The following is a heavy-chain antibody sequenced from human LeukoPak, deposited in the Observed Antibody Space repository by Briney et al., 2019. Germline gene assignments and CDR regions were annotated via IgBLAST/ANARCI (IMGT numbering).Heavy chain of an antibody. Sequence: GASGKLSCKASGYTFTSCGISWGRQAPGQGLEWMGWISAYNGNTNYAQKLQGRDTMTTDTPTSTAYMELRSLRSDGTAVYYCARDSDLIFDYWGQGTLVTVSS. CDR1: GYTFTSCG. J-gene: IGHJ4*02. D-gene: IGHD2-8*01. CDR2: ISAYNGNT. CDR3: ARDSDLIFDY. V-gene: IGHV1-18*01.